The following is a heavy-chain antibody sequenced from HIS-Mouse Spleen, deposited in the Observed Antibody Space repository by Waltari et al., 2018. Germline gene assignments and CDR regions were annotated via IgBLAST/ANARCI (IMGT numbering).Heavy chain of an antibody. J-gene: IGHJ4*02. CDR2: IYYSGST. Sequence: QVQLQESGPGLVKPSETLSLTCTVSGGSISSYYWSWIRQPPGKGLEWIGYIYYSGSTNYTPSRKGRVTISVDTSKNQFSLKLSSVTAADTAVYYCARGGLLAATYYFDYWGQGTLVTVSS. CDR3: ARGGLLAATYYFDY. D-gene: IGHD2-15*01. CDR1: GGSISSYY. V-gene: IGHV4-59*08.